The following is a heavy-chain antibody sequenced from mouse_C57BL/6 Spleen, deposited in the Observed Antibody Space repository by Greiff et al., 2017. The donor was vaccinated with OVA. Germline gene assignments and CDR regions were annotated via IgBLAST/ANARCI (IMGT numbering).Heavy chain of an antibody. J-gene: IGHJ4*01. Sequence: VQLQQSGPELVKPGASVKISCKASGYAFSSSWMNWVKQRPGQGLEWIGRIYPGDGDTNYNGKFKGKATLTADKSSSTAYMQLSSLTSEDSAVYCGAREEVVATDYYAMDYWGQGTSVTVSS. D-gene: IGHD1-1*01. V-gene: IGHV1-82*01. CDR2: IYPGDGDT. CDR3: AREEVVATDYYAMDY. CDR1: GYAFSSSW.